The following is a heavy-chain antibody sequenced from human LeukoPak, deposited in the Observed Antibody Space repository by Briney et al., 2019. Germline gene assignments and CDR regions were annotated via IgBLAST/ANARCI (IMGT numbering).Heavy chain of an antibody. Sequence: GGSLRLSCAASGFTFSSYAMHWVRQAPGKGLEWVAVISHDGSNKYYADSVKGRFTISRDNSKNTLYLQMNSLRAEDTAVYYCARDPEYSGSYYFDYWGQGTLVTVSS. J-gene: IGHJ4*02. CDR2: ISHDGSNK. CDR3: ARDPEYSGSYYFDY. CDR1: GFTFSSYA. D-gene: IGHD1-26*01. V-gene: IGHV3-30*01.